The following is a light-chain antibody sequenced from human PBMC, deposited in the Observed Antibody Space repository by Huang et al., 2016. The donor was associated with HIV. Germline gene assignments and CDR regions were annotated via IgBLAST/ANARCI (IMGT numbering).Light chain of an antibody. CDR2: DAS. J-gene: IGKJ3*01. CDR1: QSVSSY. CDR3: QQRSNWLGT. Sequence: EIVLTQSPATLSLSPGERATLSCRASQSVSSYLAWYQQKPAQAPRPLIYDASNRATGIPARFSGSGSGTDFTLTISSLEPEDFAVYYCQQRSNWLGTFGPGTKWISN. V-gene: IGKV3-11*01.